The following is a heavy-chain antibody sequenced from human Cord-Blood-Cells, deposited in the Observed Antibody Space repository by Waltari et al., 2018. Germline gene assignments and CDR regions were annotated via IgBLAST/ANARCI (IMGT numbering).Heavy chain of an antibody. CDR1: GDSVSSNSAA. CDR2: TYYRSKWYN. J-gene: IGHJ3*02. D-gene: IGHD6-13*01. V-gene: IGHV6-1*01. Sequence: QVQLQQSGPGLVKPSQTLSLTCAISGDSVSSNSAAWNWIRQSPSRGLEWLGRTYYRSKWYNDYAVSVKSRITIIPDTSKNQFSLQLNCVTPEDTAVYYCARDDLSGYSSSWYAFDIWGQGTMVTVSS. CDR3: ARDDLSGYSSSWYAFDI.